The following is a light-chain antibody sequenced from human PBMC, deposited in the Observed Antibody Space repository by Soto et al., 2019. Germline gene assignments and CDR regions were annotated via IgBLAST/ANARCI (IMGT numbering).Light chain of an antibody. CDR3: QQYATSVT. Sequence: EILLTQSPDSLSLSPGDRATLSCRASQSFSSTFFAWYQQKPGQAPRLLIYGASSRATGIPDRFSGSGSGTDFTLTISRLAPEDFAVYYCQQYATSVTFGQGTKVEIK. J-gene: IGKJ1*01. CDR2: GAS. CDR1: QSFSSTF. V-gene: IGKV3-20*01.